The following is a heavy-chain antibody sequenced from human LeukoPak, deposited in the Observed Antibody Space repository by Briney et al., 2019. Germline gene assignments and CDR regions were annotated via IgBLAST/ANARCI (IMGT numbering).Heavy chain of an antibody. CDR3: IRDEALWRLDY. V-gene: IGHV3-74*03. J-gene: IGHJ4*02. CDR2: IDERGTNT. CDR1: GFTFSNHW. Sequence: GGSLRLSCVASGFTFSNHWMHWVRQVPGKGLVWVSRIDERGTNTMYADSVKGRFSISRDNAKNTVNLQMNSLRAEDTGVYYCIRDEALWRLDYWGQGALVTVSS. D-gene: IGHD2-21*01.